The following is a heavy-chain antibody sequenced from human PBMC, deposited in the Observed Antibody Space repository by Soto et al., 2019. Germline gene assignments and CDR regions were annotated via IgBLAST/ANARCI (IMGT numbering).Heavy chain of an antibody. V-gene: IGHV3-74*01. D-gene: IGHD5-12*01. J-gene: IGHJ4*02. CDR1: GFTLSSYW. Sequence: EVQLVESGGGLVQPGGSLRLSCAASGFTLSSYWMHWVRQAPGKGLVWVSRINIDGSSTSYADSVKGRFTISRDNAKNTLYLQVNSLRAEDTAVYYCARSRDGYNCVGDCGGQGTLVTVSS. CDR2: INIDGSST. CDR3: ARSRDGYNCVGDC.